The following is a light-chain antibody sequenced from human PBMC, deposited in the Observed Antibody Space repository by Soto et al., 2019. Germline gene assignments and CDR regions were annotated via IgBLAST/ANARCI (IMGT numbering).Light chain of an antibody. J-gene: IGLJ3*02. Sequence: QSALTQPRSVSGSPGQSVTISCTGTSSDVGGYNYVSWYQQHPGKAPKLMIYDVSKRPSGVPDRFSGSKSGNTASLTISGLQAEDEADYYCCSYAGSYTPYWVFGGGTKLTVL. V-gene: IGLV2-11*01. CDR2: DVS. CDR3: CSYAGSYTPYWV. CDR1: SSDVGGYNY.